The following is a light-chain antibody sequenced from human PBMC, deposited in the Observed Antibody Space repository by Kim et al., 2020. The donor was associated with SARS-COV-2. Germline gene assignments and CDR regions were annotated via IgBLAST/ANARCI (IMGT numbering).Light chain of an antibody. V-gene: IGKV3-15*01. CDR2: GAS. Sequence: SPGESATLTCRASQRVSNNLAWYQQKPGQAPRLVIYGASTRATGIPARFSGSGSGTEFTLTISSLQSEDFAVYYCQQYNDWPPGDTFGRGTKLEI. J-gene: IGKJ2*01. CDR3: QQYNDWPPGDT. CDR1: QRVSNN.